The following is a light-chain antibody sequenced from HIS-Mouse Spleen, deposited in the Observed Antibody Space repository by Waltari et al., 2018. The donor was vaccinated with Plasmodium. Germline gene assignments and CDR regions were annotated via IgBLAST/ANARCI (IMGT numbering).Light chain of an antibody. J-gene: IGKJ3*01. CDR2: GAT. Sequence: EIVMTQSPATLSVSPGERATLSCRASQSVSRNLAWYQQKPGQAARHLIYGATTRANGIPARFSGSESGTEFTLTISSLQSEDFAVYYCQQYNNWSFTFGPGTKVDIK. CDR1: QSVSRN. V-gene: IGKV3-15*01. CDR3: QQYNNWSFT.